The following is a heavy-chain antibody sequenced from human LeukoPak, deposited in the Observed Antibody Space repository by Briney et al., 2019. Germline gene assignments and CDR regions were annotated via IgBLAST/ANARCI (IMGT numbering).Heavy chain of an antibody. Sequence: SETLSLTCTVSGGSISSSSYYWGWIRQPPGKGLEWIGSIYYSGSTYYNPSLKSRVTISVDTSKNQFSLKLSSVTAADTAVYYCARSGWTEGFDYWGQGTMVTVSS. V-gene: IGHV4-39*01. CDR1: GGSISSSSYY. D-gene: IGHD6-19*01. J-gene: IGHJ4*03. CDR3: ARSGWTEGFDY. CDR2: IYYSGST.